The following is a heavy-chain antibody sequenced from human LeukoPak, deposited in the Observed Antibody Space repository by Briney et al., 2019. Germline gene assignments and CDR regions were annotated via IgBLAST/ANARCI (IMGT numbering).Heavy chain of an antibody. CDR3: ARDPPSQTLPRYYYYMDV. J-gene: IGHJ6*03. CDR2: IIPIFGTA. Sequence: GASVKVSCKASGGTFSSYAMSWVRQAPGQGLEWMGGIIPIFGTANYAQKFQGRVTITTDESTSTAYMELSSLRSEDTAVYYCARDPPSQTLPRYYYYMDVWGKGTTVTVSS. CDR1: GGTFSSYA. V-gene: IGHV1-69*05.